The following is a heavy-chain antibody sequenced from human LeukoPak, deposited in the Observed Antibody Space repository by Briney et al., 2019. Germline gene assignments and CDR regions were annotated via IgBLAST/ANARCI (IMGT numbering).Heavy chain of an antibody. J-gene: IGHJ4*02. CDR1: GESFSGYC. V-gene: IGHV4-34*01. D-gene: IGHD3-9*01. CDR3: ARVLDEGVFDWLLFDY. CDR2: IYYSGST. Sequence: PSEILSLTCAVYGESFSGYCWNCIRQPPGKGLEWIGSIYYSGSTYYNPSLKSRVTISVDTSKNQFSLKLSSVTAADTAVYYCARVLDEGVFDWLLFDYWGQGTLVTVSS.